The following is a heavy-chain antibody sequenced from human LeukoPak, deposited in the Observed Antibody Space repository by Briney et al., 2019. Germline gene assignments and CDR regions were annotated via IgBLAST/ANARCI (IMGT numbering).Heavy chain of an antibody. CDR3: ARDNRVVGATTFDY. V-gene: IGHV4-31*03. J-gene: IGHJ4*02. CDR1: GGSISSGGYY. CDR2: IYYSGSA. D-gene: IGHD1-26*01. Sequence: SETLSLTCTVSGGSISSGGYYWSWIRQHPVKGLEWIGYIYYSGSAYYNPSLKSRVTISVDTSENQFSLKLSSVTAADTAVYYCARDNRVVGATTFDYWGQGTLVTVSS.